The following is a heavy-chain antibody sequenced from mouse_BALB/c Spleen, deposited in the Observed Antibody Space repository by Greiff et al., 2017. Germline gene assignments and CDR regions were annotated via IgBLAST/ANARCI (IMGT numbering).Heavy chain of an antibody. CDR1: GYTFSSYW. J-gene: IGHJ4*01. CDR3: ARVRRAMDY. CDR2: ILPGSGST. Sequence: QVTLKESGAELMKPGASVKISCKATGYTFSSYWIEWVKQRPGHGLEWIGEILPGSGSTNYNEKFKGKATFTADTSSNTAYMQLSSLTSEDSAVYYCARVRRAMDYWGQGTSVTVSS. V-gene: IGHV1-9*01. D-gene: IGHD2-14*01.